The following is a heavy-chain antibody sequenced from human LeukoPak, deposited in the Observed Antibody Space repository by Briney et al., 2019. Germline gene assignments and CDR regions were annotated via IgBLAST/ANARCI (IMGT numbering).Heavy chain of an antibody. CDR1: GFTFSSHA. Sequence: GGSLRLSCAASGFTFSSHAMSWVRQAPGKGLEWVSAISGSGGSTYYADSVKGRFTISRDNSKNTLYLQMNSLRAEDTAVYYCAKISAYDILTGDFDYWGQGTLVTVSS. J-gene: IGHJ4*02. CDR3: AKISAYDILTGDFDY. CDR2: ISGSGGST. D-gene: IGHD3-9*01. V-gene: IGHV3-23*01.